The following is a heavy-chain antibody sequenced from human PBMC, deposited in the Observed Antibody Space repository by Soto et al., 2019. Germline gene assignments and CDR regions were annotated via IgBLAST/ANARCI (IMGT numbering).Heavy chain of an antibody. J-gene: IGHJ4*02. V-gene: IGHV3-15*07. D-gene: IGHD3-9*01. CDR3: TRRPKAADIGVGSLDL. CDR2: IKSFADGGTT. CDR1: GYSFTDAW. Sequence: EVKLVESGGDLVKPGGSLRLSCAASGYSFTDAWMNWVRQAPGKGLEWVGRIKSFADGGTTEYAAPVKGRFSISREDSTLTVFLQMNSLQTDDTAVYYCTRRPKAADIGVGSLDLWGRGTLVTVSA.